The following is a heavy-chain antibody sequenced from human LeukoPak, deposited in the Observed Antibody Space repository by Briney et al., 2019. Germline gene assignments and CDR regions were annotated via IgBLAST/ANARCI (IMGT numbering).Heavy chain of an antibody. D-gene: IGHD3-22*01. Sequence: VASVKVSCKAPGYTFTSYGISWVRQAPGQGLEWMGWISAYNGSTNYAQKLQGRVTMTTDTSTSTAYMELRSLRSDDTAVYYCARGTYYYDSSGQLPHDYWGQGTLVTVSS. CDR1: GYTFTSYG. CDR3: ARGTYYYDSSGQLPHDY. CDR2: ISAYNGST. J-gene: IGHJ4*02. V-gene: IGHV1-18*01.